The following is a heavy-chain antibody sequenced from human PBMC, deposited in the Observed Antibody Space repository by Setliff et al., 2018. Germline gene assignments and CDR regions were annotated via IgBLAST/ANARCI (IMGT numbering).Heavy chain of an antibody. CDR1: GFTFSTYR. CDR2: IWDDGGSK. Sequence: QPGGSLRLSCAASGFTFSTYRMHWVRQAPGKGLEWVAVIWDDGGSKYHADSVKGRFTISRDNSKNTLYLQMNSLRPEDTAVYYCARTCSGSGCYAGLESWGQGTPVTVSS. CDR3: ARTCSGSGCYAGLES. J-gene: IGHJ4*02. V-gene: IGHV3-33*08. D-gene: IGHD2-15*01.